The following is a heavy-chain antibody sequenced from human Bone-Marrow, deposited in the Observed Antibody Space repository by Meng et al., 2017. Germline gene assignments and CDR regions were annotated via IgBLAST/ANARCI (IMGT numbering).Heavy chain of an antibody. J-gene: IGHJ4*02. CDR2: TYYKSKWYN. V-gene: IGHV6-1*01. CDR3: ARGGIVATSSLDY. Sequence: HVHLQQSGPGLVKASQTLSLTCAISVDSVSSNSAAWNWIRQPPSRGLEWLGRTYYKSKWYNDYAVSVKSRITINPDTSKNQFSLQLNSVTPEDTAVYYCARGGIVATSSLDYWGQGTLVTVSS. D-gene: IGHD5-12*01. CDR1: VDSVSSNSAA.